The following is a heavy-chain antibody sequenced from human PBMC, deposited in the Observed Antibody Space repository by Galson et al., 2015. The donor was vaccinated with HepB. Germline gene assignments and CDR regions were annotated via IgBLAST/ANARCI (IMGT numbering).Heavy chain of an antibody. CDR2: ISSSSSGR. J-gene: IGHJ4*02. CDR1: GFTFSIYS. D-gene: IGHD6-13*01. Sequence: SLRLSCAASGFTFSIYSMNWVRQAPGKGLEWVSYISSSSSGRYYADSVKGRFTISRDISKSTLYLQMNSLRAEDTAVYYCARDLYRSSWFFGYWGRGTLVTVSS. CDR3: ARDLYRSSWFFGY. V-gene: IGHV3-48*01.